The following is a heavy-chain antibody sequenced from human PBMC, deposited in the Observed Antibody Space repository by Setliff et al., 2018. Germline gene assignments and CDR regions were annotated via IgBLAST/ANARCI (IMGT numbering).Heavy chain of an antibody. V-gene: IGHV4-38-2*02. D-gene: IGHD3-16*01. J-gene: IGHJ6*02. CDR3: ARDRTAYTYGLDV. CDR2: IHQRGRT. CDR1: GVSITSGHY. Sequence: SETLSLTCGVSGVSITSGHYWGWIRQSPGKGLEWLATIHQRGRTYYNPSLNSRVTISLDTSNNQFVLNLKAVTAADTAAYYCARDRTAYTYGLDVWGQGTTVTVSS.